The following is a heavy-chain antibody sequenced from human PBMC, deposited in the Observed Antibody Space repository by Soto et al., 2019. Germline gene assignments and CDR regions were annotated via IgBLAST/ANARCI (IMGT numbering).Heavy chain of an antibody. CDR3: ARESAGSHKNNWFDP. V-gene: IGHV4-59*01. CDR2: IHYSGST. CDR1: GGSITSYY. Sequence: SETLSRTCTVSGGSITSYYWSWVRQPPGQGLEWIGFIHYSGSTKYNPSLNSRVTLSLDPSQNQLSLKLSSVTAADTAVYYCARESAGSHKNNWFDPWGQGTLVTVSS. J-gene: IGHJ5*02.